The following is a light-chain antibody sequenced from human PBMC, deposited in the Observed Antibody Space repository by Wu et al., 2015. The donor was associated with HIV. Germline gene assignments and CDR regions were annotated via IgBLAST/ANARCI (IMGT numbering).Light chain of an antibody. J-gene: IGKJ1*01. CDR2: RAS. V-gene: IGKV3-15*01. CDR1: QSISSD. CDR3: QQYNDRPPWT. Sequence: IVLTQSPDTVSLSPGDRATLSCRTSQSISSDYLVWYQQKSGQAPRLVIYRASTRATGIPARFSGGGSATEFTLTISSVQSEDFAVYYCQQYNDRPPWTFGQGTKVEI.